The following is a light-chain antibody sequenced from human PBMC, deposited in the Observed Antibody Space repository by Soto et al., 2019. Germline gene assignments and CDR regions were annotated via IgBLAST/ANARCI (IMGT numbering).Light chain of an antibody. Sequence: IVLTQSPGTLSLSPGERVTLSCRARQSVTTRLAWYQHKPGQAPTLLMSGASNRASGVPARFSGSGSGTDFTLTISSLEPEDFAVYFCQHRSNWPLTFGGGTKVDI. CDR1: QSVTTR. V-gene: IGKV3-11*01. CDR3: QHRSNWPLT. J-gene: IGKJ4*01. CDR2: GAS.